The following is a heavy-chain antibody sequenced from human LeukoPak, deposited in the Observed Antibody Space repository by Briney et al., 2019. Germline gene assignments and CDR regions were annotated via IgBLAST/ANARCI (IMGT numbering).Heavy chain of an antibody. Sequence: GGSLRLSCAASEFTFSSYAMHWVRQAPGKGLEWVAVISTDGSKKYYADSVKGRFTISRDNSKNTLYLQMNSLRAEDTAMYYCASRDGYNWGDAFDVWSQGTMVTVSS. J-gene: IGHJ3*01. D-gene: IGHD5-24*01. CDR2: ISTDGSKK. CDR3: ASRDGYNWGDAFDV. V-gene: IGHV3-30-3*01. CDR1: EFTFSSYA.